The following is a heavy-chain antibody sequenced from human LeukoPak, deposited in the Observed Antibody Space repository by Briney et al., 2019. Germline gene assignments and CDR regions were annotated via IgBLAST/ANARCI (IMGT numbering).Heavy chain of an antibody. Sequence: GRSLRLSCAASGFTFSSYGMHWVRQAPGKGLEWVAVISYDGSNKYYADSVKGRFTISRDNSKNTLYLQMNSLRAEDTAVYYCAKGIYYDSSGYAPTHYYYGMDVWGQGTTVTVSS. CDR1: GFTFSSYG. J-gene: IGHJ6*02. CDR2: ISYDGSNK. CDR3: AKGIYYDSSGYAPTHYYYGMDV. D-gene: IGHD3-22*01. V-gene: IGHV3-30*18.